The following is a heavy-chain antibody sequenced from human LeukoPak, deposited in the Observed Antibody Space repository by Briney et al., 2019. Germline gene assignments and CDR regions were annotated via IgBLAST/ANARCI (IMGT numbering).Heavy chain of an antibody. CDR1: GGSISSYY. D-gene: IGHD3-16*01. CDR3: ARGWAGFDP. CDR2: IYYDGNT. Sequence: PSETLSLTCSVSGGSISSYYWSWIRQTPGKGLEWIGNIYYDGNTHYNPSLKSPFNITMDTSKNQFSLILNSVTAADTAVYYCARGWAGFDPWGQGTLVTVSS. V-gene: IGHV4-59*12. J-gene: IGHJ5*02.